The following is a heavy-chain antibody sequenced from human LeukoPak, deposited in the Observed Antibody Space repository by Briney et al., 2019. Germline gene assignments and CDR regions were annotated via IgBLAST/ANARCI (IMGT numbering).Heavy chain of an antibody. Sequence: SETLSLTCSVSGGSISRYYWSWVRQPPGRGLEWIGYIYNNASTSYSPSLKSRLFMSVDTSTNKVSLKLRSVTEADTAIYYCAREGRDGYNEYWGQGTLVIVSS. CDR2: IYNNAST. D-gene: IGHD5-24*01. J-gene: IGHJ4*02. CDR1: GGSISRYY. CDR3: AREGRDGYNEY. V-gene: IGHV4-59*01.